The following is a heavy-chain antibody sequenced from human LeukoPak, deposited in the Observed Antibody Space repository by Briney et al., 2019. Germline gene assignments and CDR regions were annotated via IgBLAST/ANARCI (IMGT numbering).Heavy chain of an antibody. CDR1: GGSISSSSYY. Sequence: SEALSLTCTVSGGSISSSSYYWGWIRQPPGKGLEWIGSIYHSGSTYYNPSLKSRVTISVDTSKNQFSLKLSSVTAADTAVYYCARDNKSYGYYNWFDPWGQGTLVTVSS. CDR3: ARDNKSYGYYNWFDP. V-gene: IGHV4-39*07. CDR2: IYHSGST. J-gene: IGHJ5*02. D-gene: IGHD5-18*01.